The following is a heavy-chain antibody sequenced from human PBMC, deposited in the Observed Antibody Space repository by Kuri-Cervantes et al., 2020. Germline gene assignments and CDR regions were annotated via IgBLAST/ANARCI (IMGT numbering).Heavy chain of an antibody. Sequence: SLKISCAASGFTFDDYAMHWVRQAPGKGLEWVSGISWNSGSIGYADSVKGRFTISRDNAKNSLYLQMNSLRAEDTAVYYCAIGGLGYCSGGSCYSYWGQGTLVTVSS. V-gene: IGHV3-9*01. CDR1: GFTFDDYA. D-gene: IGHD2-15*01. CDR3: AIGGLGYCSGGSCYSY. CDR2: ISWNSGSI. J-gene: IGHJ4*02.